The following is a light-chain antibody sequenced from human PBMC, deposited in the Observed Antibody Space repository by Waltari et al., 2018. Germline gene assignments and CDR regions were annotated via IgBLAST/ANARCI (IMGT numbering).Light chain of an antibody. CDR2: DVS. J-gene: IGLJ2*01. CDR3: SSYTSSGTHVI. Sequence: QSALTQPASVSGSPGQSITISCTGTSSDVGDYNYVSWYQQHPGKAPKLMIYDVSNRPSGFSNRFSGSKSGNTASLTISGLQAEDEADYYCSSYTSSGTHVIFGGGTKLTV. CDR1: SSDVGDYNY. V-gene: IGLV2-14*03.